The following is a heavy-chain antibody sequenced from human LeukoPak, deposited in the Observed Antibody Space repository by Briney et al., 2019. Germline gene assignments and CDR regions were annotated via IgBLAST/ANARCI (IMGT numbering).Heavy chain of an antibody. Sequence: SGGSLRLSCAASGFIFSIYGMHWVRQVPGKGLEWVAVISHDAKNDYFADSVKGRFTISRDNSKNTLSLQMNSLEPGDTAVYYCAKDRPPVPLDHWGQGILVIVSS. CDR3: AKDRPPVPLDH. V-gene: IGHV3-30*18. J-gene: IGHJ4*02. CDR1: GFIFSIYG. D-gene: IGHD6-6*01. CDR2: ISHDAKND.